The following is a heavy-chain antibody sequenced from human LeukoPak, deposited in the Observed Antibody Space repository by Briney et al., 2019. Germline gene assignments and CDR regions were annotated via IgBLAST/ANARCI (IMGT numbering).Heavy chain of an antibody. Sequence: GGSLRLSCAVSGFTFSDYYMTWIRQAPGKGLEWVSAISGSGGSTYYADSVKGRFTISRDNSKNTLYLQMNSLRAEDTAVYYCAKGGYSSSWGDYWGQGTLVTVSS. CDR1: GFTFSDYY. J-gene: IGHJ4*02. D-gene: IGHD6-13*01. V-gene: IGHV3-23*01. CDR3: AKGGYSSSWGDY. CDR2: ISGSGGST.